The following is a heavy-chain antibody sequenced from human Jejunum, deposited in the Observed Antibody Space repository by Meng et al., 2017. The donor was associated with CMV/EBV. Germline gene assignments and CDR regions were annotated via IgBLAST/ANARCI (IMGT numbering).Heavy chain of an antibody. Sequence: SGGAMSSSGYYWGWVRQPPGKGLEWSGSMYYSGSTSYTPPLKSRVTISEVTSKSQFSLYLSSVTAADTAVYYCARDASGSYYFDSWGQGTLVTVSS. CDR3: ARDASGSYYFDS. J-gene: IGHJ4*02. D-gene: IGHD3-10*01. CDR1: GGAMSSSGYY. CDR2: MYYSGST. V-gene: IGHV4-39*07.